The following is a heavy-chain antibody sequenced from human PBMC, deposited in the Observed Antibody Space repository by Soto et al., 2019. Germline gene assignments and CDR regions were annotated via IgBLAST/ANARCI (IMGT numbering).Heavy chain of an antibody. J-gene: IGHJ6*03. CDR2: ISGSGGST. V-gene: IGHV3-23*01. CDR3: AKGDEAAAVLYYYYYMDV. CDR1: GFTFSSYA. D-gene: IGHD6-13*01. Sequence: GGSLRLSCAASGFTFSSYAMSWVRQAPGKGLEWVSAISGSGGSTYYADSVKGRFTISRDNSKNTLYLQMNSLRAEDTAVYYCAKGDEAAAVLYYYYYMDVWGKGTTVTVSS.